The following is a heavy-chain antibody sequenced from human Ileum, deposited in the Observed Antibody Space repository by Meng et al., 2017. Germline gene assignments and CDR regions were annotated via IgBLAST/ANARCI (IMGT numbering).Heavy chain of an antibody. D-gene: IGHD2/OR15-2a*01. Sequence: QVQLQESGPGLVKPSETLSLTCTVSGGSISGYYWGWFRQPPGRGLEWIGYIYYRGSTNYNPSLKSRVTISADTSRNQFSLRLSSVTAADTAVYYCVGFLPHRPPDYWGQGTLVTVSS. V-gene: IGHV4-59*01. J-gene: IGHJ4*02. CDR3: VGFLPHRPPDY. CDR1: GGSISGYY. CDR2: IYYRGST.